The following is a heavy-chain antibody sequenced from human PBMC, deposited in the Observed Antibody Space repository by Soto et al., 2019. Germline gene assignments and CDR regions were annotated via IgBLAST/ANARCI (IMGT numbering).Heavy chain of an antibody. J-gene: IGHJ5*02. V-gene: IGHV4-39*01. Sequence: SETLSLTCTVSGGSITSSSYYWGWIRQPPGKGLEWIGSIYYSGSTYYNPSLKSRVTISVDTSKNQFSLKLSSVTAADTAVYYCARGWNGFRRVLLNWFDPWGQGTLVTVSS. D-gene: IGHD3-3*01. CDR3: ARGWNGFRRVLLNWFDP. CDR1: GGSITSSSYY. CDR2: IYYSGST.